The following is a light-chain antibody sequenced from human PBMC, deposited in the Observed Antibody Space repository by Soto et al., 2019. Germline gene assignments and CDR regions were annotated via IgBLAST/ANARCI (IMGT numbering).Light chain of an antibody. CDR1: SSDVGSYNR. CDR3: SSFTSSTTYV. V-gene: IGLV2-18*02. CDR2: EVS. Sequence: QSALNQPPSVSGSPGQSVAVSCTGTSSDVGSYNRVSWYQQPPGTAPKLMIYEVSNRPSGVPDRFSGSKSGNTASLTISGLQAEDEADYYCSSFTSSTTYVFGTGTKLTVL. J-gene: IGLJ1*01.